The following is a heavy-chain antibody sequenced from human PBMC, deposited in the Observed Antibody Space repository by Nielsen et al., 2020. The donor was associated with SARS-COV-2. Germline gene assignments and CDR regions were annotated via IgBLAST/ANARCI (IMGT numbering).Heavy chain of an antibody. V-gene: IGHV3-30*04. D-gene: IGHD6-19*01. CDR2: ISYDGTNK. CDR3: ARDSGPGYSSGWYKYYGMDV. J-gene: IGHJ6*02. Sequence: WICQPPGKGLEWVAVISYDGTNKYYTDSVKGRFTISRDNSKNTLFLQMNSLRTEDMAVYYRARDSGPGYSSGWYKYYGMDVWGQGTMVTVSS.